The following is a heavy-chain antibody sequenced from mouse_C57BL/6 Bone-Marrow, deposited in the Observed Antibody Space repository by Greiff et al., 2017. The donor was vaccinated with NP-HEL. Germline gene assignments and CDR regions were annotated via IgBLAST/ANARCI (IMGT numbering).Heavy chain of an antibody. D-gene: IGHD1-1*01. V-gene: IGHV7-1*01. J-gene: IGHJ3*01. Sequence: EVKLVESGGGLVQSGRSLRLSCATSGFTFSDFYMEWVRQAPGKGLEWIAASRNKANDYTTEYSASVKGRFIVSRDTSQSILYLQMNALRAEDTAIYYCARDADYYGSPFAYWGQGTLVTVSA. CDR3: ARDADYYGSPFAY. CDR2: SRNKANDYTT. CDR1: GFTFSDFY.